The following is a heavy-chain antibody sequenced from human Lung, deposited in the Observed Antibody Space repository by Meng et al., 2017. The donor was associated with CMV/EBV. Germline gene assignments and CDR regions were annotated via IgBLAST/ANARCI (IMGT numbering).Heavy chain of an antibody. D-gene: IGHD2-2*02. CDR1: GFTFNNYW. CDR2: INGDGSST. CDR3: ARGCTNTNCYKSDFDY. V-gene: IGHV3-74*01. Sequence: GGSXRLSCAASGFTFNNYWMHWVRQAPGKGLVWVSRINGDGSSTTYADSVKGRFTISRDNAKNTLYLQMNSLRAEDTAVYYCARGCTNTNCYKSDFDYWGQGTXVTVSS. J-gene: IGHJ4*02.